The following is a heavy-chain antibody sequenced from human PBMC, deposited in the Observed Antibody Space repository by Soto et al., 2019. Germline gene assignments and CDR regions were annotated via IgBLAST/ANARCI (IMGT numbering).Heavy chain of an antibody. Sequence: PGGSLRLSCAASGFTFSSYGMHWVRQAPGKGLEWVAVISYDGSNKYYADSVKGRFTISRDNSKNTLYLQMNSLRAEDTAVYYCAKERDMGFEAFDIWGQGTMVTVSS. V-gene: IGHV3-30*18. J-gene: IGHJ3*02. CDR3: AKERDMGFEAFDI. CDR1: GFTFSSYG. D-gene: IGHD3-9*01. CDR2: ISYDGSNK.